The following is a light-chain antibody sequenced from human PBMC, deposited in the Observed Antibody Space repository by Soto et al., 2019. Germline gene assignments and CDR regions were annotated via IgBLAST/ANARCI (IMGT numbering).Light chain of an antibody. CDR3: QQSYSIPYT. V-gene: IGKV1-39*01. CDR2: AAS. Sequence: DIQMTQSASSLSASVGDRVTITCRASQSISSNLNWHQQKPGKAPKVLIYAASSIQSGDPSRFSGSGSGTDFTLTISSLQPEDFATYYCQQSYSIPYTFGQGTKLEIK. CDR1: QSISSN. J-gene: IGKJ2*01.